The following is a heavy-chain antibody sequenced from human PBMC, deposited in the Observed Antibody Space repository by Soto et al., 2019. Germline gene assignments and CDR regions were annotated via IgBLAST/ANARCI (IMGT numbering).Heavy chain of an antibody. CDR1: GFTFTSSA. Sequence: ASVKVSCKASGFTFTSSAVQWVRQARGQRLEWIGWIVVGSGNTNYAQKFQERVTITRDMSTSTAYMELSSLRSEDTAVYYCAAVHVNRYYYHYGMDVWGQGTTVNVSS. CDR3: AAVHVNRYYYHYGMDV. J-gene: IGHJ6*02. CDR2: IVVGSGNT. V-gene: IGHV1-58*01.